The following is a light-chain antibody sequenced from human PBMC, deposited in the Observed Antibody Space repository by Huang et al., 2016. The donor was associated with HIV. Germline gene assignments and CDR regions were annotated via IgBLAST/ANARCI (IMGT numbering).Light chain of an antibody. CDR3: QQYDSLPPWT. CDR2: DAS. Sequence: DIQVTQSPSSLSASVGGSVTITCQASQDISNYLNWYQQKPGKAPKVLIDDASNLERGVPSRFSGSGSGTDFTFTISSLQPEDIATYYCQQYDSLPPWTFGQGTRVEIK. V-gene: IGKV1-33*01. J-gene: IGKJ1*01. CDR1: QDISNY.